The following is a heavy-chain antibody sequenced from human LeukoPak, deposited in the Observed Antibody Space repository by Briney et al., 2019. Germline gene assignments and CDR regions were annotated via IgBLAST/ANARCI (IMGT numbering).Heavy chain of an antibody. D-gene: IGHD3-10*01. CDR2: ISSSSSYI. Sequence: GGSLRLSCAASGFTVSSNYMSWVRQAPGKGLEWVSSISSSSSYIYYADSVKGRFTISRDNAKNSLYLQMNSLRAEDTAVYYCARDRGLTGDDYWGQGTLVTVSS. J-gene: IGHJ4*02. CDR1: GFTVSSNY. V-gene: IGHV3-21*01. CDR3: ARDRGLTGDDY.